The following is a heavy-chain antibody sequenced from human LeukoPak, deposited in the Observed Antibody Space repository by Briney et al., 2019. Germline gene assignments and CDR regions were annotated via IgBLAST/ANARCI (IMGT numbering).Heavy chain of an antibody. CDR3: ARLADITMVRGVGWFDP. D-gene: IGHD3-10*01. CDR2: IYYSGST. J-gene: IGHJ5*02. CDR1: GGSISSSSYY. Sequence: PSETLSLTCTVSGGSISSSSYYWGWIRQPPGKGLECIGSIYYSGSTYYNPSLKSRVTISVDTSKNQFSLKLSSVTAADTAVYYCARLADITMVRGVGWFDPWGQGTLVTVSS. V-gene: IGHV4-39*01.